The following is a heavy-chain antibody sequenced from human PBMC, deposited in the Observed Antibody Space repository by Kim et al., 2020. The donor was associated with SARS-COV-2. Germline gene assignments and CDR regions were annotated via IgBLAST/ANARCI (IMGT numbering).Heavy chain of an antibody. Sequence: AQKLQGRVTMTTDTSTSTAYMELRSLRSDDTAVYYCARDSRDILNWFDPWGQGTLVTVSS. J-gene: IGHJ5*02. CDR3: ARDSRDILNWFDP. D-gene: IGHD2-15*01. V-gene: IGHV1-18*01.